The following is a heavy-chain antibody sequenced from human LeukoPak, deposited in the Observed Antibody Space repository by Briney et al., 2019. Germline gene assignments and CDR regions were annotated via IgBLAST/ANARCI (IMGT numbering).Heavy chain of an antibody. CDR3: ATSSDAMTSTTFDI. V-gene: IGHV1-69*13. Sequence: SVKVSCNASGGTFSNYVLSWVRQAPGQGPEWMGGIIPIIGTANYAQKFRGRVTITVDESTSTAYLEVSTLRSEDTALYYCATSSDAMTSTTFDIWGQGTMVSVSS. CDR2: IIPIIGTA. J-gene: IGHJ3*02. D-gene: IGHD2-2*01. CDR1: GGTFSNYV.